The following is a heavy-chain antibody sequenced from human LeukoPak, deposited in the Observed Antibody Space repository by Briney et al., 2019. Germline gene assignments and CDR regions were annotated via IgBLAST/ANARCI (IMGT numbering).Heavy chain of an antibody. CDR1: GGSISSYY. V-gene: IGHV4-4*07. CDR2: IHTSGST. CDR3: ARVAVDVTLYNYYGMDV. J-gene: IGHJ6*02. Sequence: SEALSLTCTVSGGSISSYYWSWIRQPAGKGLEWIGHIHTSGSTNYNPSFKSRVTMSVDTSRNQFSLKLSSVTAADTAVYYCARVAVDVTLYNYYGMDVWGQGTTVTVSS. D-gene: IGHD5-12*01.